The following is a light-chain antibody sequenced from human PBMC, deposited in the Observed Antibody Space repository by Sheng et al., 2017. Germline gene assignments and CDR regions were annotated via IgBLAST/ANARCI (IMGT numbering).Light chain of an antibody. CDR3: QQYENSPYT. Sequence: EIVMTQFPATLSVSPGERVTLSCRASQTVNSDLAWYQQKPGQAPRLLIYGASTRVSGISARFSGSGSGIDFTLTISRLEPEDSAVYYCQQYENSPYTFGQGTKLEI. V-gene: IGKV3-15*01. CDR1: QTVNSD. J-gene: IGKJ2*01. CDR2: GAS.